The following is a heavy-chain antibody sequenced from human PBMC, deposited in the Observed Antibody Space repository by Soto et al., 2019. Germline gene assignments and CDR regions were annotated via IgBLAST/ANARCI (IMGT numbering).Heavy chain of an antibody. V-gene: IGHV4-59*08. CDR3: ARQRRIVGAKRMWFDP. CDR2: IYYSGST. D-gene: IGHD1-26*01. Sequence: QVQLQESGPGLVKPSETLSLTCTVSGGSISSYYWSWIRQPPGKGLEWIGYIYYSGSTNYNPSLKSRVTISVDTSKNHFSLKLSSVTAADTAVYYCARQRRIVGAKRMWFDPWGQGTLVTVSS. CDR1: GGSISSYY. J-gene: IGHJ5*02.